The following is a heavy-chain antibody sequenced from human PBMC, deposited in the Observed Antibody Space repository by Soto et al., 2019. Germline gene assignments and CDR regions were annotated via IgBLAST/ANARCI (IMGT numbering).Heavy chain of an antibody. D-gene: IGHD5-12*01. CDR3: ASEDIVATIRLFYFDY. Sequence: QVQLVQSGAEVKKPGSSVKVSCKASGGTFSSYTISWVRQAPGQGLEWMGRIIPILGIANYAQKFQGRVTSTADNSTNTANMELSSLRSEDTAVYYCASEDIVATIRLFYFDYWGQGTLVTVSS. CDR1: GGTFSSYT. V-gene: IGHV1-69*02. CDR2: IIPILGIA. J-gene: IGHJ4*02.